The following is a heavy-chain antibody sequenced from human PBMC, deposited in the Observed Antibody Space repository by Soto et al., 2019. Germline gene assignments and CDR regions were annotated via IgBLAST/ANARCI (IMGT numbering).Heavy chain of an antibody. D-gene: IGHD4-17*01. V-gene: IGHV3-9*01. CDR3: ARYHDYGAPFAY. J-gene: IGHJ4*02. CDR2: ISWNSGSI. CDR1: GFTFDDYA. Sequence: GGSLRLSCAASGFTFDDYAMHWVRQAPGKGLEWVSGISWNSGSIGYADSVKGRFTISRDNAKNSLYLQMNSLRAEDTAVYYCARYHDYGAPFAYWGQGTLVTVSS.